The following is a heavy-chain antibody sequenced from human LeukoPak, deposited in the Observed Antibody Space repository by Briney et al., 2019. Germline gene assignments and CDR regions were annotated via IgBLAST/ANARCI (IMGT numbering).Heavy chain of an antibody. CDR3: AKSTTVTQRGYFDY. J-gene: IGHJ4*02. Sequence: GGSLRLSCAASGFTFSSYGMHWVRQAPAKGLEWVAIISYDGSNKYYADSVKGRFTISRDNSKNTLYLQMNSLRAEDTAVYYCAKSTTVTQRGYFDYWGQGTMVTVSS. CDR2: ISYDGSNK. V-gene: IGHV3-30*18. CDR1: GFTFSSYG. D-gene: IGHD4-17*01.